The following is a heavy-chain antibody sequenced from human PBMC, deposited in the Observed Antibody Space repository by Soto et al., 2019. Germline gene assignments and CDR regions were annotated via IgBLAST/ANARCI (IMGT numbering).Heavy chain of an antibody. CDR3: AGGGGLPALNV. Sequence: EVQLVESGGGLVQPGGSLRLSCAASGFTFSNYWMYWVRQAPGKGLVWVSRVNNAGTDTTHADSVKGRFTISRDTAEQTLYLQMNSVRAEDTAGYYCAGGGGLPALNVWCQGYTVTGSS. V-gene: IGHV3-74*03. CDR1: GFTFSNYW. CDR2: VNNAGTDT. D-gene: IGHD3-16*01. J-gene: IGHJ6*02.